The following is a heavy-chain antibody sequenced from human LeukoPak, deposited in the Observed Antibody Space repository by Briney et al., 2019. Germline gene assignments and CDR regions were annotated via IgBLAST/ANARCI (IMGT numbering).Heavy chain of an antibody. CDR2: VSTYNDKK. D-gene: IGHD1-26*01. V-gene: IGHV1-18*01. CDR1: GYRFTSYG. J-gene: IGHJ4*02. Sequence: GASVKVSCKTSGYRFTSYGISWVRQAPGQGLEWMGWVSTYNDKKDYAQKFQGRVIMTTDTSTTTAYMELGSLRSDDTAVYYCALHSGSYAFDYWGQGTLVTVSS. CDR3: ALHSGSYAFDY.